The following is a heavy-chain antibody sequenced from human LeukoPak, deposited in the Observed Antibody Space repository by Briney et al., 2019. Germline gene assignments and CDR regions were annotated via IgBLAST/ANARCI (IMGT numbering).Heavy chain of an antibody. D-gene: IGHD6-13*01. J-gene: IGHJ1*01. CDR2: ISGSDGST. CDR1: GFTFSSYA. V-gene: IGHV3-23*01. Sequence: PGGPLSLSCAASGFTFSSYAMSWVRQAPGKGLEWVSAISGSDGSTYYADSVKGRFTISRDNSKNTVYLQMNSLRAEDTAVYYCAKDMTIYSTSWYEYFQHWGQGTLVTVFS. CDR3: AKDMTIYSTSWYEYFQH.